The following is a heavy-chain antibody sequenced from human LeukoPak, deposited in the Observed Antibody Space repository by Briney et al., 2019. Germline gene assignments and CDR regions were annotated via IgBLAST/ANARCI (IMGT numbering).Heavy chain of an antibody. CDR2: INPSGGST. D-gene: IGHD3-3*01. Sequence: ASAKVSCKASGYTFTSYYMHWVRQAPGQGLEWMGIINPSGGSTSYAQKFQGRVTMTRDTPTSTVYMELSSLRSEDTAVYYCAREVHVPYDFWSGCYPNWYFDLWGRGTLVTVSS. CDR1: GYTFTSYY. V-gene: IGHV1-46*01. J-gene: IGHJ2*01. CDR3: AREVHVPYDFWSGCYPNWYFDL.